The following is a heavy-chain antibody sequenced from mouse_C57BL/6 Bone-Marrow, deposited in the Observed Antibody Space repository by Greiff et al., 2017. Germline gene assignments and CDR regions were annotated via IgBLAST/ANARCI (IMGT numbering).Heavy chain of an antibody. CDR1: GYAFSSSW. Sequence: QVQLQQSGPELVKPGASVKISCKASGYAFSSSWMNWVKQRPGKGLEWIGRIYPGDGDTNYNGKFKGKATLTADKSSSTAYMQLSSLTSEDSAVYFWARRGDYYGSSADWYFDVWGTGTTVTVSS. J-gene: IGHJ1*03. V-gene: IGHV1-82*01. D-gene: IGHD1-1*01. CDR2: IYPGDGDT. CDR3: ARRGDYYGSSADWYFDV.